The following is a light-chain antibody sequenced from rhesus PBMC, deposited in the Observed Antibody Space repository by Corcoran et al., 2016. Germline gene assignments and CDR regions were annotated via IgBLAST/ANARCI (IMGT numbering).Light chain of an antibody. CDR1: QSLAHSDGNTY. J-gene: IGKJ4*01. CDR2: RLS. V-gene: IGKV2-64*01. CDR3: GPGTHWPLT. Sequence: DVVMTQSPLSLAITPGEPASISCRSSQSLAHSDGNTYLSWYQQKPGPPPRLLIYRLSNRDSGVPDRVSVSGAGTDFTLTISRVEAEDVGVYYCGPGTHWPLTFGGGTKVEI.